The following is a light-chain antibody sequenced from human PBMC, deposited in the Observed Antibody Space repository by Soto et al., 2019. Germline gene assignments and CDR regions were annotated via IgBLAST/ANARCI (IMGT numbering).Light chain of an antibody. CDR2: DAS. CDR1: QTISSW. V-gene: IGKV1-5*01. Sequence: DIKLTQSPSTLSGSVGDRVTLTCRASQTISSWLAWYQQKPGKAPNLLIHDASSLQSGVPSRFSGSGSGTEFTLTISSLQPDDFATYYCQQYYSYQAFGQGTKVDI. J-gene: IGKJ1*01. CDR3: QQYYSYQA.